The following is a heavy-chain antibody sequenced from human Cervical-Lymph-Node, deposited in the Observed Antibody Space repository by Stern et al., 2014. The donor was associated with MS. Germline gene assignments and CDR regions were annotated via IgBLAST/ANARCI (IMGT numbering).Heavy chain of an antibody. D-gene: IGHD5-18*01. CDR1: GFTFSDYV. Sequence: VQLVESGGGVVQPGRSLRLSCAASGFTFSDYVMHWVHQAPGKGLEWVAIIWYDGSKKYYADSVKGRFTISRDNSNNTLYLQMNSLRAEDTAVYYCARDASWIQLWSYFDYWGQGTLVTVSS. CDR2: IWYDGSKK. V-gene: IGHV3-33*01. CDR3: ARDASWIQLWSYFDY. J-gene: IGHJ4*02.